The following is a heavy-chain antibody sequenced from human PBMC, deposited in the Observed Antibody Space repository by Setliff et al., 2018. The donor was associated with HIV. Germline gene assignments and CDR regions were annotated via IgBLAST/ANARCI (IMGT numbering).Heavy chain of an antibody. CDR2: INHTGNT. CDR3: ARRNSNDYENWFDP. J-gene: IGHJ5*02. V-gene: IGHV4-34*01. Sequence: PSETLSLTCAVYGGSFSGYHWNWIRQFPGKGLEWIGEINHTGNTQYNPSLKSRVTISIDTSKNQFSLKLSSVTAADTAVYYCARRNSNDYENWFDPWGQGTLVTVSS. D-gene: IGHD3-22*01. CDR1: GGSFSGYH.